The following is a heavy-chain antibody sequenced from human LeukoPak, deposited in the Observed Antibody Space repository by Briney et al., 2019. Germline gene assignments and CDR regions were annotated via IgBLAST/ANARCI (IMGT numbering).Heavy chain of an antibody. CDR1: GGSISSYY. CDR3: ARGREGAYSSSSGYYYYYMDV. D-gene: IGHD6-6*01. J-gene: IGHJ6*03. CDR2: IYTSGST. Sequence: PSETLSLTCTVSGGSISSYYWSWIRQPAGKGLEWIGRIYTSGSTNYNPSLKSRVTMSVDTSKNQFSLKLSSVTAADTAVYYCARGREGAYSSSSGYYYYYMDVWGKGTTVTVSS. V-gene: IGHV4-4*07.